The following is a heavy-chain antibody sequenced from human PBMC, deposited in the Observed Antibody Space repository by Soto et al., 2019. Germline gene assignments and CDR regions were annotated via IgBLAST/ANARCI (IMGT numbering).Heavy chain of an antibody. CDR3: AVDDVWFGDYNVSDY. J-gene: IGHJ4*02. V-gene: IGHV3-21*01. CDR2: ISSSSSYI. D-gene: IGHD3-10*01. CDR1: GFTFSSYS. Sequence: EVQLVESGGGLVKPGGSLRLSCAASGFTFSSYSMNWVRQAPGKGLEWVSSISSSSSYIYYADSVKGRFTISRDNAKNSLYLQMNSLRAEDTAVYYCAVDDVWFGDYNVSDYWGQGTLVTVSS.